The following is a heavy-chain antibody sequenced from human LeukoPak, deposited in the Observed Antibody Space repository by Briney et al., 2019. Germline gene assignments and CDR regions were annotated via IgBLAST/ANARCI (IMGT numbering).Heavy chain of an antibody. J-gene: IGHJ4*02. CDR1: GYTFTGYY. Sequence: VASVKVSCKASGYTFTGYYIHWVRQAPGEGLEWMGWTDPKSGDTKYAQKFQGRVTMTRDTSITTAYTELSSLESDDTAVYYCARGDRYSYGPGDWGQGTLVTVSS. D-gene: IGHD5-18*01. CDR2: TDPKSGDT. V-gene: IGHV1-2*02. CDR3: ARGDRYSYGPGD.